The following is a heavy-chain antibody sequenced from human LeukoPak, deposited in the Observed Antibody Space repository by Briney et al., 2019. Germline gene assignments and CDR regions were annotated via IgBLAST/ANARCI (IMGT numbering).Heavy chain of an antibody. Sequence: GASVKVSCKASGYTFINYGINWVRQAPGQGLEWVGWITPYNGNTNYAQKLQGRVTMTTDTSTSTAYMELRSLRPDDTAMYYCARRGVYYYDSSGRANYYFDYWGQGTLVTVSS. CDR2: ITPYNGNT. V-gene: IGHV1-18*01. CDR1: GYTFINYG. CDR3: ARRGVYYYDSSGRANYYFDY. D-gene: IGHD3-22*01. J-gene: IGHJ4*02.